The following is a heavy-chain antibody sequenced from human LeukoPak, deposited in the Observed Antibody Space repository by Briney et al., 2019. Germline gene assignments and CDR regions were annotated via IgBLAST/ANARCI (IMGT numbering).Heavy chain of an antibody. D-gene: IGHD3-9*01. CDR1: GYTFTSYY. Sequence: ASVKVSCKASGYTFTSYYVHWVRQAPGQGLEWMGIINPSGGYTGYAQKFQGRVTMTRDTSTSTVYMELSSLRSEDTAVYYCARDLGSDILAGYKKYYFDYWGQETLVTVSS. V-gene: IGHV1-46*01. CDR2: INPSGGYT. CDR3: ARDLGSDILAGYKKYYFDY. J-gene: IGHJ4*02.